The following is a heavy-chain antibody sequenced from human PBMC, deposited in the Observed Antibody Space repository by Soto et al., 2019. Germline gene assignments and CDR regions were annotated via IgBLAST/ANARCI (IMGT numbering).Heavy chain of an antibody. CDR1: GGSISSGDYY. V-gene: IGHV4-39*01. J-gene: IGHJ5*02. Sequence: SETLSLTCTVSGGSISSGDYYWGWIRQPPGKGLEWIGSIYYSGSTYYNPSLKSRVTISVDTSKNQFSLKLSSVTAADTAVYYCARHRPYCSGGSCYSGWFDPWGQGTLVTVSS. D-gene: IGHD2-15*01. CDR2: IYYSGST. CDR3: ARHRPYCSGGSCYSGWFDP.